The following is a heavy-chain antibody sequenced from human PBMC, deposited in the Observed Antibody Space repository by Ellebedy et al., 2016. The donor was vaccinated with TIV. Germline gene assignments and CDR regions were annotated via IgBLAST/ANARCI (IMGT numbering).Heavy chain of an antibody. CDR2: IRSKAYGGTT. J-gene: IGHJ4*02. CDR1: GFTFGDYA. V-gene: IGHV3-49*03. D-gene: IGHD3-10*01. Sequence: GGSLRLXXTASGFTFGDYAMSWFRQAPGKGLEWVGFIRSKAYGGTTEYAASVKGRFTISRDDSKSIAYLQMNSLKTEDTAVYYCTREAMVRGVIIKPPFDYWGQGTLVTVSS. CDR3: TREAMVRGVIIKPPFDY.